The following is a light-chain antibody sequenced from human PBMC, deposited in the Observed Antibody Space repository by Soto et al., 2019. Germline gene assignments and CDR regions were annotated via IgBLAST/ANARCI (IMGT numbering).Light chain of an antibody. Sequence: QSALTQPASVSGSPGQSITISCTGTSSDVGGYNYVSWYQQHPGKAPKLMIYDVSNRPSGVSNRFSGSKSGNTASLTISGLQAEDEAAYYCCSYTSSSTYVFGTGTKLTVL. V-gene: IGLV2-14*01. J-gene: IGLJ1*01. CDR1: SSDVGGYNY. CDR3: CSYTSSSTYV. CDR2: DVS.